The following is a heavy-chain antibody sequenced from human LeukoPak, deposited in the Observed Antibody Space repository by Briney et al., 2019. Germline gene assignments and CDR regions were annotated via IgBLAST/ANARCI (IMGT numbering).Heavy chain of an antibody. D-gene: IGHD6-6*01. CDR1: GYTFTDYY. CDR2: INPNSGGT. J-gene: IGHJ4*02. V-gene: IGHV1-2*02. CDR3: ARRSIAAIRFDY. Sequence: ASVKVSCKASGYTFTDYYIHWVRQAPGQGLEWMGWINPNSGGTNYAQKFQGRVTMTRDTSISTAYMELSRLRSDDTAVYYCARRSIAAIRFDYWGQGTLVTVSS.